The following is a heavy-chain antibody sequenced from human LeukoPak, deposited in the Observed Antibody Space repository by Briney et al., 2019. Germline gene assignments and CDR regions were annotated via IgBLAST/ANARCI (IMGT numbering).Heavy chain of an antibody. CDR1: GYTFTSYG. CDR3: ASERYYYDSSGHLPDY. CDR2: MNPNSGNT. V-gene: IGHV1-8*02. J-gene: IGHJ4*02. Sequence: ASVKVSCKASGYTFTSYGISWVRQATGQGLEWMGWMNPNSGNTGYAQKFQGRVTMTRNTSISTAYMELSSLRSEDTAVYYCASERYYYDSSGHLPDYWGQGTLVTVSS. D-gene: IGHD3-22*01.